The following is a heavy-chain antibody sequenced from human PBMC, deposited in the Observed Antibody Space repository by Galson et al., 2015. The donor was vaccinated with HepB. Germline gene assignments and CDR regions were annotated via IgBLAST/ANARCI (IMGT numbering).Heavy chain of an antibody. CDR3: AHKGPNWVTSGWYFFDS. D-gene: IGHD6-19*01. Sequence: SVKVSCKASGYKFTSYYMHWVRQAPGQGLEWMGIINPSGGSTDYAQKLRGRLTITKDTSINRVVLTMINMDPVDTATYYCAHKGPNWVTSGWYFFDSWGQGTRVTVSS. J-gene: IGHJ4*02. V-gene: IGHV1-46*01. CDR1: GYKFTSYY. CDR2: INPSGGST.